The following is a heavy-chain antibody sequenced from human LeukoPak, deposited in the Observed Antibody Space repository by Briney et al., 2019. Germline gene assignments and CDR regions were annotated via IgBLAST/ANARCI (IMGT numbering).Heavy chain of an antibody. CDR3: ARAATVGTTRPGTHFDY. CDR2: ISGSSRYI. V-gene: IGHV3-21*01. D-gene: IGHD1-26*01. J-gene: IGHJ4*02. CDR1: GFTFSSYN. Sequence: GGSLRLSCAASGFTFSSYNMNWVRQAPGKGLEWVSSISGSSRYIYYADSAKGRFSISRDNAKNSLYLQMNSLRAEDTAVYYCARAATVGTTRPGTHFDYWGQGTLVTVSS.